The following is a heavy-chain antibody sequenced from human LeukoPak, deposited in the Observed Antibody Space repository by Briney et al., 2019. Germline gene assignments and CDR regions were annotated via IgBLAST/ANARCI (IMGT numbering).Heavy chain of an antibody. Sequence: ASVTVSCKASGYTFTGYYMHWVRQAPGQGLEWMGWINPNSGGTNYAQKFQGRVTMTRDTSISTAYMELSRLRSDDTAVYYCARDLEEFCGGDCYAFDYWGQGTLVTVSS. V-gene: IGHV1-2*02. CDR3: ARDLEEFCGGDCYAFDY. D-gene: IGHD2-21*02. CDR1: GYTFTGYY. J-gene: IGHJ4*02. CDR2: INPNSGGT.